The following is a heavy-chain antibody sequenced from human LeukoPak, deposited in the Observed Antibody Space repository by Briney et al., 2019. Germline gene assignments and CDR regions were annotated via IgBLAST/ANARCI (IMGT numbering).Heavy chain of an antibody. CDR2: IYYSGST. CDR1: GGSISSYY. CDR3: VRGYRGPYYFDY. Sequence: SETLSLTCTVSGGSISSYYWSWIRQPPGKGLEWIGYIYYSGSTNYNPSLKSRVTISVDTSKNQFSLKLSSVTAADTAVYYCVRGYRGPYYFDYWGQGTLVTVSS. D-gene: IGHD5-24*01. J-gene: IGHJ4*02. V-gene: IGHV4-59*01.